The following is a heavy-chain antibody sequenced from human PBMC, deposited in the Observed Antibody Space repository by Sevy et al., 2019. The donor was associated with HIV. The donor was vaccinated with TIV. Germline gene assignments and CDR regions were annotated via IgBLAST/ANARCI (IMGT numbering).Heavy chain of an antibody. D-gene: IGHD3-22*01. CDR1: GFTFSTYS. CDR3: AREAYYYDSREENWFDP. Sequence: GGSLRLSCKASGFTFSTYSMHWVRQAPGKGLEWVSSISRTSTTTYYADSAKGRSTISRDNAKNSLYLQMNSLRDEDTAVYYCAREAYYYDSREENWFDPGAREPWSLSPQ. J-gene: IGHJ5*02. V-gene: IGHV3-48*02. CDR2: ISRTSTTT.